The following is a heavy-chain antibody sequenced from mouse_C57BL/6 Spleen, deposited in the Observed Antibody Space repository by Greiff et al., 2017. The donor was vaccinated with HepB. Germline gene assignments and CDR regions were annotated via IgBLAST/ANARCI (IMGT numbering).Heavy chain of an antibody. CDR3: AGYGNYPAWFAY. J-gene: IGHJ3*01. Sequence: QVQLKESGAELVKPGASVKISCKASGYAFSSYWMNWVKQRPGKGLEWIGQIYPGDGDTNYNGKFKGKATLTADKSSSTAYMQLSSLTSEDSAVYFCAGYGNYPAWFAYWGQGTLVTVSA. CDR1: GYAFSSYW. CDR2: IYPGDGDT. V-gene: IGHV1-80*01. D-gene: IGHD2-1*01.